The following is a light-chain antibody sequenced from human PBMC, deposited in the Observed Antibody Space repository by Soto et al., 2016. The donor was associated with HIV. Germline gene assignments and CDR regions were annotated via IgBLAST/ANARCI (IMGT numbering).Light chain of an antibody. V-gene: IGLV3-19*01. CDR2: GKN. CDR1: NLRSYF. J-gene: IGLJ2*01. CDR3: NSRDSSGYHRV. Sequence: SSELTQDPAVSVALGQTVRITCQGDNLRSYFASWYQQKPGQAPVLVIYGKNNRPSGIPDPILWLQLRKHSFLTITGAQAEDEADYYCNSRDSSGYHRVFGGGTKLTVL.